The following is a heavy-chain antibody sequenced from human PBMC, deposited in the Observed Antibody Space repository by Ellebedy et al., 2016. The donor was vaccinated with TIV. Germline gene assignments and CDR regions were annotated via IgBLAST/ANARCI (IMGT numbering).Heavy chain of an antibody. CDR3: ARGGLTDSYGNYSYYGMDV. J-gene: IGHJ6*02. CDR1: GFTFSSYG. V-gene: IGHV3-30*03. D-gene: IGHD5-18*01. Sequence: GGSLRLSCAASGFTFSSYGMHWVRQAPGKGLEWVAVISYDGSNKYYADSVKGRFTISIDNSKNTLSLQMNRLRAEDTAVYFCARGGLTDSYGNYSYYGMDVWGQGTTVTVSS. CDR2: ISYDGSNK.